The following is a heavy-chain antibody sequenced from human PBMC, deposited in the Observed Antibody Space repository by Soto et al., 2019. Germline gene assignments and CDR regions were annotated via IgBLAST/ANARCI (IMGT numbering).Heavy chain of an antibody. Sequence: ASVKVSCKTSGYSFTTYGISWVRQAPGQGLEWMGWISGYNGNTNYAQKLQGRVTMTTDTSTSTAYMELRSLRSDDTAVYYCARKGPAPYYYYGMDVWGQGSTVTVSS. CDR2: ISGYNGNT. CDR1: GYSFTTYG. CDR3: ARKGPAPYYYYGMDV. J-gene: IGHJ6*02. V-gene: IGHV1-18*01.